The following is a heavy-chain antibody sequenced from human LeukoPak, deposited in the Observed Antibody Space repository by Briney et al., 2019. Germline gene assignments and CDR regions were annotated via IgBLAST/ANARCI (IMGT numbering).Heavy chain of an antibody. CDR2: TSSSDDGT. Sequence: PGGSLRLSCAASGFNFNIYEMNWVRQAPGKGLEWVSATSSSDDGTYHADSVKGRFAISRDNSKNTPYLQMNSLRAEDTAVYYCATPPTVTRNYWGQGILVTVSS. V-gene: IGHV3-23*01. J-gene: IGHJ4*02. D-gene: IGHD4-17*01. CDR1: GFNFNIYE. CDR3: ATPPTVTRNY.